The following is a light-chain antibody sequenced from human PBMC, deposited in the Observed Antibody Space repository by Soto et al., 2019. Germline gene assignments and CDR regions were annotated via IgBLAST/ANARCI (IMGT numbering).Light chain of an antibody. Sequence: DIVLMQSPGTLSLSPGERATLSCRAGQSVPTNYLAWYQQKPGQAPRLLISGASTRATGIPDRFSGSGSETDFTLTINKLDPEDFAVYYCQQYGTSRRTFGQGTRVEIK. CDR2: GAS. CDR1: QSVPTNY. J-gene: IGKJ1*01. CDR3: QQYGTSRRT. V-gene: IGKV3-20*01.